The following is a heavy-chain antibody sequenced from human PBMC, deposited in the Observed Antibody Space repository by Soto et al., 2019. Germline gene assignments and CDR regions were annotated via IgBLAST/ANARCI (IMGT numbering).Heavy chain of an antibody. D-gene: IGHD6-19*01. CDR1: GYSFTSYW. J-gene: IGHJ4*02. V-gene: IGHV5-51*01. CDR3: ARQRSSGWCPLY. CDR2: IYPNDSDI. Sequence: PGESLKICCKGSGYSFTSYWIGWVRQMPGKGLEWMGIIYPNDSDIRYSPSFQGQVTISADKSINTAYLQWSSLKASDTAIYYCARQRSSGWCPLYWGQGTLVTVSS.